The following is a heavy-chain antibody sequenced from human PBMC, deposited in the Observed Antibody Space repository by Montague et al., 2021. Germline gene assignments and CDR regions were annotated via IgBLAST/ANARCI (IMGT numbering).Heavy chain of an antibody. D-gene: IGHD3-16*01. CDR2: FAQSVASGASGST. J-gene: IGHJ4*02. CDR3: ARGEGVVPAARFDF. V-gene: IGHV4-4*09. CDR1: GGSISTYY. Sequence: SETLSLTCAVSGGSISTYYWTWIRQSPGKGLEYIGHFAQSVASGASGSTNYHPSLRGRVTVSVDSSKNQVSLKMTSVTATDTGVYYCARGEGVVPAARFDFWGRGTLVTVSS.